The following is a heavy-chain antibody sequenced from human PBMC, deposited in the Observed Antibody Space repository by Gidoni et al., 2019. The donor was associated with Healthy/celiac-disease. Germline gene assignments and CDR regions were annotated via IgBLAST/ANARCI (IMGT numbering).Heavy chain of an antibody. V-gene: IGHV3-30-3*01. Sequence: QVRLVESGGGVVQPGRSLSLSCAASGFTFSSYAMHWVRQAPGKGLEWVAVISYDGSNKYYADSVKGRFTISRDNSKNTLYLQMNSLRAEDTAVYYCARGHNSGSYSRLGYWGQGTLVTVSS. CDR1: GFTFSSYA. J-gene: IGHJ4*02. CDR3: ARGHNSGSYSRLGY. CDR2: ISYDGSNK. D-gene: IGHD1-26*01.